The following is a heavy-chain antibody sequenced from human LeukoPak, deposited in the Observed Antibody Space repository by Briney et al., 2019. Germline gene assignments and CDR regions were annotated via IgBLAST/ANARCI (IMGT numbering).Heavy chain of an antibody. Sequence: GGSLRLSCAASGFTFSNYAMHWVRQAPGKGLEWVAVILHDGSNKYADSVKGRFTISRDNSKSTLYLQMNSLRAEDTAVYYCARGLMIRGVADYWGQGTLVTVSS. V-gene: IGHV3-30*04. CDR1: GFTFSNYA. CDR3: ARGLMIRGVADY. J-gene: IGHJ4*02. CDR2: ILHDGSNK. D-gene: IGHD3-10*01.